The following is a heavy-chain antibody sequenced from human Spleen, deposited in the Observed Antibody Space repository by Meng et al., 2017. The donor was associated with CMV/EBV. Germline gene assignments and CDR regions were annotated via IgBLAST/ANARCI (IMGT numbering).Heavy chain of an antibody. J-gene: IGHJ4*02. CDR1: GGSFSGYY. CDR3: ARRRWYSGSYWPPLDY. CDR2: INHSGST. V-gene: IGHV4-34*01. Sequence: SETLSLTCAVYGGSFSGYYWSWIRQPPGKGLEWIGEINHSGSTNYNPSLKIRVTISVDTSKNQFSLKLSSVTAADTAVYYCARRRWYSGSYWPPLDYWGQGTLVTVSS. D-gene: IGHD1-26*01.